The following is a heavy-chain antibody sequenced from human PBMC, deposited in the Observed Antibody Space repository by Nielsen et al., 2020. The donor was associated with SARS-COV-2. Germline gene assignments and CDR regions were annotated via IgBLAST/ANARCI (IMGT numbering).Heavy chain of an antibody. CDR2: ISYDGSNK. CDR3: AKDIDSSGYYYYYYGMDV. CDR1: GFTFSSYG. Sequence: GGSLRLSCAASGFTFSSYGMHWVRQAPGKGLEWVAVISYDGSNKYYADSVKGRFTISRDNSKNTLYLQMNSLRAEDTAVYYCAKDIDSSGYYYYYYGMDVWGQGTTVTVSS. V-gene: IGHV3-30*18. J-gene: IGHJ6*02. D-gene: IGHD3-22*01.